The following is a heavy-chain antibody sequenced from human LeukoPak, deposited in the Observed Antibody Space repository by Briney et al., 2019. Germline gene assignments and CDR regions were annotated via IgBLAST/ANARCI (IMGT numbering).Heavy chain of an antibody. CDR1: GFTFSSYA. CDR2: ISYDGSNK. CDR3: ARVGGPYDFWSGRPIDY. Sequence: QTGGSLRLSCAASGFTFSSYAMAWVRQAPGKGLEWVAVISYDGSNKYYADSVKGRFTISRDNSKNTLYLQMNSLRAEDTAVYYCARVGGPYDFWSGRPIDYWGQGTLVTVSS. J-gene: IGHJ4*02. D-gene: IGHD3-3*01. V-gene: IGHV3-30*04.